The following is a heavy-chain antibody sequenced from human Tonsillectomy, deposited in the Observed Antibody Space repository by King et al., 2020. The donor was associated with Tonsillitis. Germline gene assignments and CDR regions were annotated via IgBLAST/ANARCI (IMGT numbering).Heavy chain of an antibody. Sequence: VQLVESGEGLVQPGRSLRLSCAASGFTFDDYAMHWVRQAPGKGLEWVSGISWNSGSIGYADSVKGRFTISRDNAKNSLYMQMNSLRAEDTALYYCAKGPFFYCPNGVGYTTASAAHCDYWGQGTLVTVSS. J-gene: IGHJ4*02. CDR1: GFTFDDYA. CDR2: ISWNSGSI. D-gene: IGHD2-8*01. V-gene: IGHV3-9*01. CDR3: AKGPFFYCPNGVGYTTASAAHCDY.